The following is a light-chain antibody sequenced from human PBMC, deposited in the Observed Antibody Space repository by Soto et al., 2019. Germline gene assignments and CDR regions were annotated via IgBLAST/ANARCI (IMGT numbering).Light chain of an antibody. V-gene: IGKV3-11*01. CDR2: DAS. J-gene: IGKJ5*01. Sequence: EIVLTQSPATLSLSPGERPTLSCRASQSVSSSYLAWYQQKPGQAPRLLIYDASNRATGIPASFSGSGSGTDFTLTTSSLEPEDFAVYYCQQRSNWPPITFGQGTRLDIK. CDR1: QSVSSSY. CDR3: QQRSNWPPIT.